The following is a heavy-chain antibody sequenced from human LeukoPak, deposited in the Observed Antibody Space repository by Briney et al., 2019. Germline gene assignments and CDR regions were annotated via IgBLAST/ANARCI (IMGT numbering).Heavy chain of an antibody. D-gene: IGHD4-17*01. CDR2: ISGSGGVT. Sequence: GGSLRLSCAASGFTFSSYAMNWVRQAPGKGLEGVSTISGSGGVTDYVDSVKGRFTISRDNSKNTLYLQMNTLRAEDTAVYYCAKVHYGDIIYFDYWGQGALVTVSS. J-gene: IGHJ4*02. CDR3: AKVHYGDIIYFDY. V-gene: IGHV3-23*01. CDR1: GFTFSSYA.